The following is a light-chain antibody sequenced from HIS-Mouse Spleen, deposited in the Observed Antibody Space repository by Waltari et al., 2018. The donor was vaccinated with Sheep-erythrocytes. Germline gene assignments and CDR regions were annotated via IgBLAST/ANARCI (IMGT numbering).Light chain of an antibody. CDR3: QVWKV. CDR1: NIGSKS. V-gene: IGLV3-21*03. CDR2: DDS. J-gene: IGLJ2*01. Sequence: SYVLTQPPSVSVAPGKTARITCGGNNIGSKSVHWYQQKPGQAPVLVVYDDSDRPSGSPGRFSGSNSGNTATLTISRVEAGDEADYYCQVWKVFGGGTKLTVL.